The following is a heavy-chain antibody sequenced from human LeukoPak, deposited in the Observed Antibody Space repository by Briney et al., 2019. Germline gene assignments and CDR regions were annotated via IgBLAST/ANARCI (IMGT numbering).Heavy chain of an antibody. CDR1: GGSISSSSYY. Sequence: SETLSLTCTVSGGSISSSSYYWGWIRQPPGKGLEWIGSIYYSGSTYYNPSLKSRVTISVDTSKNQFSLKLSSVTAADTAVYYCARLYSGYDRGFDPWGQGTLVTVSS. CDR3: ARLYSGYDRGFDP. V-gene: IGHV4-39*07. D-gene: IGHD5-12*01. CDR2: IYYSGST. J-gene: IGHJ5*02.